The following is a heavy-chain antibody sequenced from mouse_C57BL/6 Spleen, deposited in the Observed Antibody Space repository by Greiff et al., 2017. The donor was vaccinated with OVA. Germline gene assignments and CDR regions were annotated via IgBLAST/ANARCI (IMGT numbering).Heavy chain of an antibody. J-gene: IGHJ1*03. CDR2: ISYDGSN. CDR1: GYSITSGYY. D-gene: IGHD1-1*01. V-gene: IGHV3-6*01. Sequence: ESGPGLVKPSQSLSLTCSVTGYSITSGYYWNWIRQFPGNKLEWMGYISYDGSNNYNPSLKNRISITRDTSKNQFFLKLNSVTTEDTATYYCARAPFITTVVDWYFDVWGTGTTVTVSS. CDR3: ARAPFITTVVDWYFDV.